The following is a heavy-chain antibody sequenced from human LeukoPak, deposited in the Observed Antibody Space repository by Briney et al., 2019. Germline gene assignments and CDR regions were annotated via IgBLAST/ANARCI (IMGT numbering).Heavy chain of an antibody. Sequence: GALRLSSAASGFTFSSYAMSWVRQAPGKGLVWVSAISGSGGSTYYADPVKGRFTISRDNSKNTLYLQMNSLRAEDTAVYCCAKGSLAVAGHWGALDIWGQGTMVTVSS. CDR3: AKGSLAVAGHWGALDI. CDR2: ISGSGGST. J-gene: IGHJ3*02. CDR1: GFTFSSYA. V-gene: IGHV3-23*01. D-gene: IGHD6-19*01.